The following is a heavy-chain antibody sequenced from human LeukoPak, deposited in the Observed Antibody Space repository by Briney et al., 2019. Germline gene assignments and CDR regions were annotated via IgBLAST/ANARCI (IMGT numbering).Heavy chain of an antibody. D-gene: IGHD3-16*01. J-gene: IGHJ4*02. CDR3: TRGAGWLIDY. Sequence: SETLSLTCTVSGASVSNYDWSWIRQPPGKGLEWIGYVYYSGRTNYNPSLESRVTISADTSKNQFSLKLNSLTTADTAVYYCTRGAGWLIDYWGQGILVTVSS. V-gene: IGHV4-59*02. CDR2: VYYSGRT. CDR1: GASVSNYD.